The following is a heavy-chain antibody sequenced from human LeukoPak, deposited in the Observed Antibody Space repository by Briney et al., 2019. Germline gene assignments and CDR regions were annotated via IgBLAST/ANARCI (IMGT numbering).Heavy chain of an antibody. CDR2: VNSDGSGT. D-gene: IGHD4-17*01. V-gene: IGHV3-74*01. CDR3: ARDGGFGYGDYATYYYYYMDV. Sequence: GGSLRLSCAASGFTFSRYSMHWVRQAPGKGLVWVSHVNSDGSGTDYADSVKGRFTISRDNAKNTLYLQMNSLRAEDTAVYYCARDGGFGYGDYATYYYYYMDVWGKGTTVTISS. CDR1: GFTFSRYS. J-gene: IGHJ6*03.